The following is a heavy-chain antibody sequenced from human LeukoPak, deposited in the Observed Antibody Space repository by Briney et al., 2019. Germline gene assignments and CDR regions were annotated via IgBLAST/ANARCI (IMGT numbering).Heavy chain of an antibody. CDR1: GYTFTGYY. D-gene: IGHD2-8*01. CDR3: ARAGWYCTNGVCYEAFDY. CDR2: IIPIFGTA. V-gene: IGHV1-69*05. J-gene: IGHJ4*02. Sequence: VASVTVSCKASGYTFTGYYMHWVRQAPGQGLEWMGGIIPIFGTANYAQKFQGRVTITTDESTSTAYMELSSLRSEDTAVYYCARAGWYCTNGVCYEAFDYWGQGTLVTVSS.